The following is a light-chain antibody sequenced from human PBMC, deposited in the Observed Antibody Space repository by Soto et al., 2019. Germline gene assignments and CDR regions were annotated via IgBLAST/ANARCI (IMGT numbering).Light chain of an antibody. V-gene: IGLV1-47*01. CDR2: SNN. J-gene: IGLJ2*01. CDR3: AAWDDSLEVV. Sequence: QLVLTQPPSASGTPGQRVTISCSGSSSNLGSNYVYWYQQLPGTAPKLLIYSNNQRPSGVPDRFSGSKSGTSASLAISGLRSEDEADYYCAAWDDSLEVVFGGGTKLTVL. CDR1: SSNLGSNY.